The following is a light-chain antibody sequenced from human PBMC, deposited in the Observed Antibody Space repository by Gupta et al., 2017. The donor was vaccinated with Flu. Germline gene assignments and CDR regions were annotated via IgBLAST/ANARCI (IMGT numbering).Light chain of an antibody. CDR2: QDS. CDR1: KLGDKF. Sequence: SYEVTQPPSVSVSPGQTASITCSGDKLGDKFTSWYQQKPGQSPVMVIFQDSKRPSGIPERFSGSNSGNAAMKIAGTQAVDEADYYCQEWESNTAGFGGGTKLSVL. V-gene: IGLV3-1*01. J-gene: IGLJ2*01. CDR3: QEWESNTAG.